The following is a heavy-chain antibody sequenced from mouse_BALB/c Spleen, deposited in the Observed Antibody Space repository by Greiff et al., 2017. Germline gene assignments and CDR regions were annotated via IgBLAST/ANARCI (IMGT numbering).Heavy chain of an antibody. J-gene: IGHJ2*01. CDR3: ARGEYFDY. CDR2: IYPGDGDT. Sequence: QVQLKQSGAELARPGASVKLSCKASGYTFTSYWMQWVKQRPGQGLEWIGAIYPGDGDTRYTQKFKGKATLTADKSSSTAYMQLSSLASEDSAVYYCARGEYFDYRGQGTTLTVSS. CDR1: GYTFTSYW. V-gene: IGHV1-87*01.